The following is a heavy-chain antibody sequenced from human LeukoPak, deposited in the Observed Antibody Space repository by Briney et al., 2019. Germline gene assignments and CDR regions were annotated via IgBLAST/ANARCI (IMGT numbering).Heavy chain of an antibody. CDR1: GGSISSGGYS. CDR2: INHSGST. J-gene: IGHJ5*02. CDR3: ARMTSARSPRFDP. Sequence: PSETLSLTCAVSGGSISSGGYSWSWIRQPPGKGLEWIGEINHSGSTNYNPSLKSRVTISVDTSKNQFSLKLSSVTAADTAVYYCARMTSARSPRFDPWGQGTLVTVSS. D-gene: IGHD2-21*02. V-gene: IGHV4-34*01.